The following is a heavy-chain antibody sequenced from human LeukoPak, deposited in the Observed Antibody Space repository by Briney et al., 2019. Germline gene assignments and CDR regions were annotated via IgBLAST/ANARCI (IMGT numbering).Heavy chain of an antibody. D-gene: IGHD4-17*01. CDR2: ISGSGGSA. CDR1: GFTFSSYA. Sequence: GGSLRLPCAASGFTFSSYAMSWVRQAPGKGLEWVSAISGSGGSAYYADSVKGRFTISRDNSKNTLYLQMNSLRAEDTAVYYCAKQPYGDHYCFDHWGQGTLVTVSS. V-gene: IGHV3-23*01. J-gene: IGHJ4*02. CDR3: AKQPYGDHYCFDH.